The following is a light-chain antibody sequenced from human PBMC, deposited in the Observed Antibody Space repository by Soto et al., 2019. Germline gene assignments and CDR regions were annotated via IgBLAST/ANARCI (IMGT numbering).Light chain of an antibody. Sequence: DIQLTHAPSTLSASVVNRVTLTFRASQSINGWLAWYQQKPGQAPNLLIYKASTLESGVPSRFSGSGSGTEFTLTVSSLQPDDFATYYCHQYHNFPRTFGKGNKGDIK. J-gene: IGKJ1*01. CDR1: QSINGW. CDR3: HQYHNFPRT. CDR2: KAS. V-gene: IGKV1-5*03.